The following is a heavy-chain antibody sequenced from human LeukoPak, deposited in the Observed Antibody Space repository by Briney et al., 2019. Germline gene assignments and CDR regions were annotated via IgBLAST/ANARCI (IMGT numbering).Heavy chain of an antibody. J-gene: IGHJ5*02. CDR1: GYTFTSYD. CDR2: MNPNSGNT. CDR3: ARMWSTATSGWNWFDP. V-gene: IGHV1-8*01. D-gene: IGHD6-13*01. Sequence: AASVKVSCKASGYTFTSYDINWVRQATGQGLEWMGWMNPNSGNTGYAQKFQGRVTMTRDTSISTAYMELSSLRSDDTAMYYCARMWSTATSGWNWFDPWGQGTLVTVSS.